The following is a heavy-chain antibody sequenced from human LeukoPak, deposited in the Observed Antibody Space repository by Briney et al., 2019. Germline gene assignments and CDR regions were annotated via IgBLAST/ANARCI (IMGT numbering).Heavy chain of an antibody. V-gene: IGHV3-73*01. Sequence: GGSLRLSCAASGFTFSGSAMHWVRQASGKGLEWVGRIRSKANSYATAYAASVKGRFTISRDDSKNTAYLQMNSLRAEDTAVYYCFYDSSPRGGQGTLVTVSS. CDR1: GFTFSGSA. CDR3: FYDSSPR. CDR2: IRSKANSYAT. D-gene: IGHD3-22*01. J-gene: IGHJ4*02.